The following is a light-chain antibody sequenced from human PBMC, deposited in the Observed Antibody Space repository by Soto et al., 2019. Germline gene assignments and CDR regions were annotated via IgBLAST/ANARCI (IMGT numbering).Light chain of an antibody. CDR3: CSYTFSSTWV. Sequence: QSVLTQPASVSGSPGQSITISCTGTGSDVGKYNLVSWYQQYPGKAPKLIIYEVTKRPSGVSRDFSGSKSGNTASLTISGLQAEDEADYYCCSYTFSSTWVFGGGTKVTVL. CDR2: EVT. J-gene: IGLJ3*02. V-gene: IGLV2-23*02. CDR1: GSDVGKYNL.